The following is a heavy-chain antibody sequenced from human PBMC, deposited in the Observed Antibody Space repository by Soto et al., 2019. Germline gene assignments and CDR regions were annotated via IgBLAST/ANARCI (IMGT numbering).Heavy chain of an antibody. J-gene: IGHJ4*02. D-gene: IGHD5-12*01. CDR3: SKFDSTSNSGYGSFDC. V-gene: IGHV3-23*01. CDR2: ISGSGDST. CDR1: RFSSSHSA. Sequence: GGALRLSCAASRFSSSHSAMSWVTRSPGEGLEWVSSISGSGDSTYYADSVKGRFAISIENSKYTLYLQMSRLRTEDTSLYYCSKFDSTSNSGYGSFDCWGQGTLVTVS.